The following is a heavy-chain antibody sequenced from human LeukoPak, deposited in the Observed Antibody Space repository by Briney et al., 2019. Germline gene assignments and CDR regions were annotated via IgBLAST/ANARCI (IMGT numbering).Heavy chain of an antibody. CDR2: IKQDGSEK. V-gene: IGHV3-7*01. CDR3: ARPLGSISHGY. J-gene: IGHJ4*02. CDR1: GFTFSSYW. Sequence: QAGGSLRLSCAASGFTFSSYWMSWVRQAPGKGLEWVANIKQDGSEKYYVGSVKGRFTISRDNAKNSLYLQMNNLRVEDTAVYYCARPLGSISHGYWGQGTLVTVSS. D-gene: IGHD3-3*01.